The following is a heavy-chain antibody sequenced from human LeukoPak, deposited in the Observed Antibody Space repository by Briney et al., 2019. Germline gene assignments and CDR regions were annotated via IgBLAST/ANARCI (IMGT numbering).Heavy chain of an antibody. CDR1: GSIFSNYG. D-gene: IGHD4-23*01. J-gene: IGHJ4*02. CDR2: IWSDGSKK. CDR3: ARDIGTWPNSLFDY. V-gene: IGHV3-33*01. Sequence: PGGSLRLSCAASGSIFSNYGFHWVRQAPGKGLEWVALIWSDGSKKYYTDSVKGRFTISRDDSKNTLFLQMNSLRAEDMAVYYCARDIGTWPNSLFDYWGQGNLVTVSS.